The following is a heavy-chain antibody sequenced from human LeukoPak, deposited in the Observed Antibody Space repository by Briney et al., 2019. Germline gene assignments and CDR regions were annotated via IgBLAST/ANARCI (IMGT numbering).Heavy chain of an antibody. J-gene: IGHJ4*02. CDR1: GGSISSSSYY. V-gene: IGHV4-39*02. CDR3: AREASAQKRTGTLDY. D-gene: IGHD1-14*01. Sequence: SETLSLTCTVSGGSISSSSYYWGWIRQPPGKGLEWIGSIYYSGSTYYNPSLKSRVTISVDTSKNQFSLKLSSVIAADTAVYYCAREASAQKRTGTLDYWGQGTLVTVSS. CDR2: IYYSGST.